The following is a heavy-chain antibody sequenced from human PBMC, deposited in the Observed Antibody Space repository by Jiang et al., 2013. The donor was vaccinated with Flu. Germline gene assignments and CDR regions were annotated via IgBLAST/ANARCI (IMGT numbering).Heavy chain of an antibody. Sequence: VQLLESGGGLVQPGRSLRLSCTASGFTFGDYGMHWVRQAPGKGLEWVAVISYDGSNKYYADSVKGRFTISRDNSKNTLYLQMNSLRAEDTAVYYCASPGLDSGRGVLNYWGQGARGHRLL. J-gene: IGHJ4*02. D-gene: IGHD3-10*01. CDR2: ISYDGSNK. V-gene: IGHV3-30*03. CDR3: ASPGLDSGRGVLNY. CDR1: GFTFGDYG.